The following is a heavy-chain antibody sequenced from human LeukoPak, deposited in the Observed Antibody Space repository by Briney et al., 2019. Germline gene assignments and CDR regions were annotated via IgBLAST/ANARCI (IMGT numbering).Heavy chain of an antibody. Sequence: PGGSLRLSCAASGFTFSTYAMSWVRQAPGKGLEWVSAINDGGGYTYYADSVKGRFTISRDNSKNTLYLQMHSLRAEDTAVYYCAKAVAGRFDYWGQGTLVTVSS. CDR3: AKAVAGRFDY. CDR1: GFTFSTYA. D-gene: IGHD6-19*01. CDR2: INDGGGYT. J-gene: IGHJ4*02. V-gene: IGHV3-23*01.